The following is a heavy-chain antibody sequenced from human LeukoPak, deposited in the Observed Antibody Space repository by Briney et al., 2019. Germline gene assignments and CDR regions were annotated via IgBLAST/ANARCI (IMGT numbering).Heavy chain of an antibody. Sequence: PAGSLRLSCAAARFTFSNYSMNWVRQAPRKGMEWVSSISDRSTYIYYADSRKGRFAISRDNAKNSLYLQRNSLRTEDPAVYYCARDSGLDTGYEKRFAYWGQGTLVTVYS. CDR1: RFTFSNYS. D-gene: IGHD5-12*01. J-gene: IGHJ4*02. CDR3: ARDSGLDTGYEKRFAY. V-gene: IGHV3-21*01. CDR2: ISDRSTYI.